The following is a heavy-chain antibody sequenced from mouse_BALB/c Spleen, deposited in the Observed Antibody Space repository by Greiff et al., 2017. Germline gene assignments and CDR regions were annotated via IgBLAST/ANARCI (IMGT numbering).Heavy chain of an antibody. V-gene: IGHV5-4*02. Sequence: EVKLVESGGGLVKPGGSLKFSCAASGFTFSDYYMYWVRQTPEKRLEWVATISDGGSYTYYPDSVKGRFTISRDNAKNNLYLQMSSLKSEDTAMYYCASQLVAMDYWGQGTSVTVSS. D-gene: IGHD4-1*02. J-gene: IGHJ4*01. CDR1: GFTFSDYY. CDR3: ASQLVAMDY. CDR2: ISDGGSYT.